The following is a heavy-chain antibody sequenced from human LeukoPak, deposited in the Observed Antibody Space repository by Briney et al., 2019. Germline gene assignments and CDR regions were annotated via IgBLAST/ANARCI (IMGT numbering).Heavy chain of an antibody. V-gene: IGHV4-34*01. CDR3: ARDKSRTYGSADAFDI. Sequence: SETLSLTCAVYGGSYSGYYRSWIRQPPGKGLTWIGEIHQSGSTNYNPSLKSRVTMSVDTSKNQFSLKLSSVTAADTAVYYCARDKSRTYGSADAFDIWGQGTMATVSS. CDR2: IHQSGST. CDR1: GGSYSGYY. D-gene: IGHD3-10*01. J-gene: IGHJ3*02.